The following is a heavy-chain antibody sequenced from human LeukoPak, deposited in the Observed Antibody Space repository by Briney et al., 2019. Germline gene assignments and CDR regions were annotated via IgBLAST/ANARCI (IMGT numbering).Heavy chain of an antibody. CDR2: IYYSGST. J-gene: IGHJ4*02. CDR1: GGSISSGGYY. Sequence: PSETLSLTCTVSGGSISSGGYYWSWIRQHPGKGLEWIGYIYYSGSTYYNPSLKSRVTISVDTSKNQFSLKLSSVTAADTAVYYCARGGLYNWRLDYLDYWGQGTLVTVSS. D-gene: IGHD1-20*01. CDR3: ARGGLYNWRLDYLDY. V-gene: IGHV4-31*03.